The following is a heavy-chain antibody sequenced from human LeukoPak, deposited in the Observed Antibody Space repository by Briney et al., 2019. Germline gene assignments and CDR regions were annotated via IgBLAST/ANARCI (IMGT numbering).Heavy chain of an antibody. J-gene: IGHJ4*02. CDR1: GFTFSSYG. V-gene: IGHV3-23*01. Sequence: GGSLRLSCAASGFTFSSYGMTWVRQAPGKGLEWVSTISGSGGSTYYADSVKGRFTISRDNSKNTLYLQMSSLTAEDTAKYYCAKSQYFVSSLGDYWGQGILVTVSS. D-gene: IGHD2-2*01. CDR3: AKSQYFVSSLGDY. CDR2: ISGSGGST.